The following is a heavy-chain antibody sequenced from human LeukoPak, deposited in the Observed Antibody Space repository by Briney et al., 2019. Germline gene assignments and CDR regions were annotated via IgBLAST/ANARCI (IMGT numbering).Heavy chain of an antibody. CDR3: ARLGAAAGPNWFDP. CDR1: GYSFTSYW. Sequence: GESLKISRKGSGYSFTSYWIGWVRQMPGKGLEWMGIIYPGDSDTRCSPSFQGQVTISADRSISTAFLQWNSLKASDTAMYYCARLGAAAGPNWFDPWGQGTLVTVSS. J-gene: IGHJ5*02. V-gene: IGHV5-51*01. D-gene: IGHD6-13*01. CDR2: IYPGDSDT.